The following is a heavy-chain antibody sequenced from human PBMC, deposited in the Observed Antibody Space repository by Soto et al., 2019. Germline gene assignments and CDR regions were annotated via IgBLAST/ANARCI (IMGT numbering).Heavy chain of an antibody. Sequence: QVQLQQWGAGLLKPSETLSLTCAVYGGSFSGYYWSWIRQPPGKGLEWIGEINHSGSTNYNPSLKSRVTISVDTSKNQFSLKLSSVTAADTAVYYCARVLRGTTRTVDPQSYYYYMDVWGKGTTVTVSS. D-gene: IGHD4-17*01. CDR1: GGSFSGYY. J-gene: IGHJ6*03. V-gene: IGHV4-34*01. CDR3: ARVLRGTTRTVDPQSYYYYMDV. CDR2: INHSGST.